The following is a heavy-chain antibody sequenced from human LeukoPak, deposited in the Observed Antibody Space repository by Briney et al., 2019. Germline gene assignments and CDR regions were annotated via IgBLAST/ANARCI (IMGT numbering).Heavy chain of an antibody. J-gene: IGHJ4*02. D-gene: IGHD6-6*01. V-gene: IGHV1-2*02. Sequence: ASVKVSCKAPGYTFTGYYMHWVRQAPGQGLEWMGWINPNSGGTNYAQKFQGRVTMTRDTSISTAYMELSRLRSDDTAVYYCARMYSSSSDVDYWGQGTLVTVSS. CDR3: ARMYSSSSDVDY. CDR1: GYTFTGYY. CDR2: INPNSGGT.